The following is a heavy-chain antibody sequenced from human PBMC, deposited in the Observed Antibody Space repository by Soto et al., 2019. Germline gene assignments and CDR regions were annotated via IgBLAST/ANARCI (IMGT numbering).Heavy chain of an antibody. CDR2: INPSGGST. J-gene: IGHJ4*02. Sequence: GASVKVSCKASGYTFTSYYMHLVRQAPGQGLEWMGVINPSGGSTSYAQKFQGRVTMTRDTSTSTVYMELSSLRSEDTAVYYCARTITREQTDFDYWGQGTLVTVSS. V-gene: IGHV1-46*01. D-gene: IGHD5-12*01. CDR3: ARTITREQTDFDY. CDR1: GYTFTSYY.